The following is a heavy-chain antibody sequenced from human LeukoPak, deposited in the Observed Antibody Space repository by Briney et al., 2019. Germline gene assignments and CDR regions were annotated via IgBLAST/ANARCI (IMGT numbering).Heavy chain of an antibody. J-gene: IGHJ4*02. Sequence: GGSLRLSCAASGFTFSSYAMSWVRQAPGKGLEWVSALSGSGYNTYYADSVKGRFTISRDNSKNTLYLQMSSLRAEDTAVYYCAKATTVTFDYWGQGTLVPVSS. CDR1: GFTFSSYA. CDR3: AKATTVTFDY. D-gene: IGHD4-17*01. V-gene: IGHV3-23*01. CDR2: LSGSGYNT.